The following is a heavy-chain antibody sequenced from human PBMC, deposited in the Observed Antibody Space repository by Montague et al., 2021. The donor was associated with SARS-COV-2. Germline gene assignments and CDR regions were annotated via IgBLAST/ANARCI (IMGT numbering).Heavy chain of an antibody. CDR3: ARGRQHFNMIVVVMTGGEYYLDY. J-gene: IGHJ4*02. V-gene: IGHV4-34*01. Sequence: SETLSLTCAVYGGSFSDYYWSWIRQPPGKGLEWIGEINHRGTSNYNPSLKSRVSISVDTSKNQFSLYLGSVTAADTAVYYCARGRQHFNMIVVVMTGGEYYLDYWGKGTLVTVSS. D-gene: IGHD3-22*01. CDR1: GGSFSDYY. CDR2: INHRGTS.